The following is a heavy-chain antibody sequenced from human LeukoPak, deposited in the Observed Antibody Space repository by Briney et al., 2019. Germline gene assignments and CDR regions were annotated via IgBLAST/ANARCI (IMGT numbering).Heavy chain of an antibody. CDR3: ARGFYVHYYGMDV. CDR2: IYSGGST. Sequence: GGSLRLSCAASGFTVSSNYMSWVRQAPGKGLEWVSVIYSGGSTYYADSVKGRFTISRDNSKNTLYLQMNSLRAEDTAVYYCARGFYVHYYGMDVWGQGTTVTVSS. J-gene: IGHJ6*02. D-gene: IGHD5/OR15-5a*01. V-gene: IGHV3-66*01. CDR1: GFTVSSNY.